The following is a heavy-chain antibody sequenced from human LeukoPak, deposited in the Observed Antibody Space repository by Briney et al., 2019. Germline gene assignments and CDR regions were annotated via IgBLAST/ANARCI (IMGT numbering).Heavy chain of an antibody. D-gene: IGHD1-1*01. CDR3: AGNWNLGGLDV. V-gene: IGHV3-21*01. J-gene: IGHJ6*02. CDR2: ISSRGSYL. CDR1: GFTFDDYA. Sequence: GGSLRLSCAASGFTFDDYAMHWVRQAPGKGLEWLSSISSRGSYLHYADSVRGRFTISRDNAKNSLYLQMSSLRPEDTAMYYCAGNWNLGGLDVWGQGTTVTVSS.